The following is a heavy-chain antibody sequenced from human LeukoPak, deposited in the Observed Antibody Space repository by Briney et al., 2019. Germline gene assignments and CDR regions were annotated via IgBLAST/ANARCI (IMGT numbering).Heavy chain of an antibody. CDR1: HGSISSYS. J-gene: IGHJ6*02. CDR2: IYDSGST. V-gene: IGHV4-59*01. D-gene: IGHD2/OR15-2a*01. CDR3: AKGGSTNFYYGDV. Sequence: PSETLSLTCSLSHGSISSYSWTWIRQPPGKGLEWIGDIYDSGSTRYNTSLESRVTISVDTSKNQFSLKLSSVTAADTAVYYCAKGGSTNFYYGDVWGQGTTVTVSS.